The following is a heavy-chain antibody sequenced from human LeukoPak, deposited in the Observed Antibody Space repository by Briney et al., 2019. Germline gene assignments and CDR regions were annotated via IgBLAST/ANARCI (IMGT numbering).Heavy chain of an antibody. CDR1: GGSISSSSYY. CDR3: ASQIAARPYYYYGMDV. J-gene: IGHJ6*02. CDR2: SFYSGST. V-gene: IGHV4-39*01. D-gene: IGHD6-6*01. Sequence: SETLSRSCTVSGGSISSSSYYWVWIRQPPGKGLEWIGSSFYSGSTSYNPSLKSRVTISVDTSKNQLSLKLSSVTAADTAVYYCASQIAARPYYYYGMDVWGQGTTVTVSS.